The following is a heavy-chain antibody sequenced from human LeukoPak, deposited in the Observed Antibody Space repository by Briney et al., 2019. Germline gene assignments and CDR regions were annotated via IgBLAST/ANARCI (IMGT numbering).Heavy chain of an antibody. D-gene: IGHD1-1*01. J-gene: IGHJ4*02. Sequence: SETLSLTSTVSGGSITNYYWRWMRQPPGKGLESIGSVYYSGHTNYNPSLKSRVTISVDTSKNQFFLKLSSVTAADTAVYCCARWNEGLDYWGQGTLVTVSS. CDR3: ARWNEGLDY. CDR1: GGSITNYY. CDR2: VYYSGHT. V-gene: IGHV4-59*01.